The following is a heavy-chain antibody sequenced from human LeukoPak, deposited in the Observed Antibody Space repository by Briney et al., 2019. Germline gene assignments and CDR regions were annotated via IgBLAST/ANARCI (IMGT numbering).Heavy chain of an antibody. CDR2: ISYDASNK. Sequence: GGSLRLSCAASGFTFSSYAMHWVRQAPGKGLGWVAVISYDASNKYYTDSVKGRFTISRDNSKNMLYLQMDSLRVEDTAVYHCAREKYGGVYFDYWGQGTLVTVSS. D-gene: IGHD4-23*01. CDR1: GFTFSSYA. V-gene: IGHV3-30-3*01. J-gene: IGHJ4*02. CDR3: AREKYGGVYFDY.